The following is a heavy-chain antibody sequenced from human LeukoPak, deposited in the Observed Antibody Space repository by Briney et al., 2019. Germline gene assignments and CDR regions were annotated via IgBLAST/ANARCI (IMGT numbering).Heavy chain of an antibody. V-gene: IGHV3-23*01. Sequence: GGSLRLSCAASGFTFSSYWMSWVRQAPGKGLEWVSTISGGGGGRYHADSVKGRFTISRDNSKNTLYLRMSSLRAEDTAVYYCAKEATYYYGSGSYTDYWGLGTLVTVSS. CDR2: ISGGGGGR. CDR3: AKEATYYYGSGSYTDY. CDR1: GFTFSSYW. J-gene: IGHJ4*02. D-gene: IGHD3-10*01.